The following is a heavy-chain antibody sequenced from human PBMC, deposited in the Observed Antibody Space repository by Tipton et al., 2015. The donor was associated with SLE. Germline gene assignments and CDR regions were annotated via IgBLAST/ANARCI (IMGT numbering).Heavy chain of an antibody. J-gene: IGHJ3*02. D-gene: IGHD3-10*01. Sequence: SLRLSCAASGFTFRSYWMHWIRQAPGKGLEWVSSISGSDGSTYYADSVKGRFTISRDNSKNTLYLQMNSLRAEDTAVYYCARRNSESGAFDMWGQGTLVTVSS. CDR2: ISGSDGST. CDR1: GFTFRSYW. V-gene: IGHV3-23*01. CDR3: ARRNSESGAFDM.